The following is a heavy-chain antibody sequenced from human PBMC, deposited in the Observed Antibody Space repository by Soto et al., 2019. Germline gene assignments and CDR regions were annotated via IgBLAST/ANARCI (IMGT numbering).Heavy chain of an antibody. CDR1: GGSVTSVGYY. Sequence: QVQLQESGPGLVKPSQTLSLTCTVSGGSVTSVGYYWAWIRQHPGKGLEFIGHLYYSGTTYYNPSLRSRVTISEDTSKNHFSLQPTSVTAADTAVYYCARILDFWSGHGVFDIWGQGTMVTVSS. V-gene: IGHV4-31*03. J-gene: IGHJ3*02. D-gene: IGHD3-3*01. CDR2: LYYSGTT. CDR3: ARILDFWSGHGVFDI.